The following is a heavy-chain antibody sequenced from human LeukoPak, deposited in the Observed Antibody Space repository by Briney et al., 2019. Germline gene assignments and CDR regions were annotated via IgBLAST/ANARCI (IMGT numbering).Heavy chain of an antibody. J-gene: IGHJ5*02. CDR2: ISGSSSYI. CDR1: GFTFSSYS. Sequence: GGSLRLSCAASGFTFSSYSMNWVRQAPGKGLEWVSSISGSSSYIYYADSVKGRFTISRDNAKNSLYLQMNSLRAEDTAVYYCARELTGTNWFDPWGQGTLVTVSS. V-gene: IGHV3-21*01. CDR3: ARELTGTNWFDP. D-gene: IGHD1-7*01.